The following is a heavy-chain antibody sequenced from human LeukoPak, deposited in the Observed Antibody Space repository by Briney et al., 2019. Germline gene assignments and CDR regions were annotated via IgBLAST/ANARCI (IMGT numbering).Heavy chain of an antibody. CDR3: ARGSSSWYGGHWFDP. CDR2: ISGSGGST. V-gene: IGHV3-23*01. CDR1: GFTFSSSA. J-gene: IGHJ5*02. Sequence: AGGSLRLSCAASGFTFSSSAMDWVRQAPGKGLEWVSGISGSGGSTYYADSVKGRFTTSRDNSRNTLYVQMNSLRAEDTAVYYCARGSSSWYGGHWFDPWGQGTLVTVSS. D-gene: IGHD6-13*01.